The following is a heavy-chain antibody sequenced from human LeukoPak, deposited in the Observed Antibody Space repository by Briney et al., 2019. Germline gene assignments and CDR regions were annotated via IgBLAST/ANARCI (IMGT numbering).Heavy chain of an antibody. D-gene: IGHD3-22*01. CDR1: GFTFSSYT. CDR3: ARDRYCDSSGPSDY. CDR2: ISSSSSYI. V-gene: IGHV3-21*01. Sequence: GGSLRLSCAASGFTFSSYTMNWVRQAPGKGLEWVSSISSSSSYIYYADSVKGRFTISRDNAKNSLYLQMNSLRAEDTAMYYCARDRYCDSSGPSDYWGQGTLVTVSS. J-gene: IGHJ4*02.